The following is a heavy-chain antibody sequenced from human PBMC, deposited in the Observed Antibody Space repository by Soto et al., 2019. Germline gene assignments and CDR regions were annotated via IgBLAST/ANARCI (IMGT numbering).Heavy chain of an antibody. CDR2: INHSGST. D-gene: IGHD2-2*01. Sequence: PSETLSLTCAVYGGSFTVYYWSWIREPPGKGLEWIGEINHSGSTNYNPSLKSRVTISVDWPENQFSLKLGSVTAADTAGYYCARMGEGDNGNLVVETAARNYYMDVWGQGTRATVSS. CDR1: GGSFTVYY. J-gene: IGHJ6*03. V-gene: IGHV4-34*01. CDR3: ARMGEGDNGNLVVETAARNYYMDV.